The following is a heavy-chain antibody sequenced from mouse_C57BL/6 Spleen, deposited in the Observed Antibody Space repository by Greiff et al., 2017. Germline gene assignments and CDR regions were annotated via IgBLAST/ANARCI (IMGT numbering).Heavy chain of an antibody. CDR1: GYTFTDYY. V-gene: IGHV1-26*01. J-gene: IGHJ3*01. CDR3: ARSGDYTWFAY. CDR2: INPNNGGT. D-gene: IGHD2-4*01. Sequence: EVQLQQPGAELVKPGASVKISCKASGYTFTDYYMNWVKQSHGKSLEWIGDINPNNGGTSYNQKFKGKATLTVDKSSSTAYMELRSLTSEDSAVYYCARSGDYTWFAYWGQGTLVTVSA.